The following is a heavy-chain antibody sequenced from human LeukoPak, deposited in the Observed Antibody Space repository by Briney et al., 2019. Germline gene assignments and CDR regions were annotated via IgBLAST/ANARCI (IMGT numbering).Heavy chain of an antibody. Sequence: GGSLRLSCAASGFTFSSYGMHWARQAPGKGLEWVAVISYDGSNEYYADSVKGRFTISRDNAKNSLYLQMNSLRAEDTAVYYCARDETPTNGYDSYDFWGQGTLVTVST. D-gene: IGHD5-12*01. J-gene: IGHJ4*02. V-gene: IGHV3-33*05. CDR3: ARDETPTNGYDSYDF. CDR1: GFTFSSYG. CDR2: ISYDGSNE.